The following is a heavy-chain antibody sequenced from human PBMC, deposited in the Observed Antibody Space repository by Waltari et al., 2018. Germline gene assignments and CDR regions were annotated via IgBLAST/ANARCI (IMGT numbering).Heavy chain of an antibody. CDR1: GYPFTGYY. V-gene: IGHV1-2*02. CDR3: ARGSAMIVVLSPPFDY. CDR2: INPNSGGT. Sequence: QVQLVQSGAEVKKPGASVKVSCKASGYPFTGYYISWVRQAPGQGLEWMGWINPNSGGTNYAQKFQGRVTMTRDTSISTAYMELSRLRADDTAVYHCARGSAMIVVLSPPFDYWGQGTLVTVSS. J-gene: IGHJ4*02. D-gene: IGHD3-22*01.